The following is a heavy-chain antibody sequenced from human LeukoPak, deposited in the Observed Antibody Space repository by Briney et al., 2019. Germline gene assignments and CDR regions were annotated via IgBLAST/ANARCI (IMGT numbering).Heavy chain of an antibody. D-gene: IGHD6-19*01. J-gene: IGHJ4*02. Sequence: GGSLRLSCAASGFTLSSYEVNWVRQAPGKGLEWVSYTSVSGNIVYYADSVKGRYAISRDNARNSLYLQMSSLRAEDTAVYYCATKVAGTSHFSYWGQGTLVTVSS. CDR3: ATKVAGTSHFSY. V-gene: IGHV3-48*03. CDR2: TSVSGNIV. CDR1: GFTLSSYE.